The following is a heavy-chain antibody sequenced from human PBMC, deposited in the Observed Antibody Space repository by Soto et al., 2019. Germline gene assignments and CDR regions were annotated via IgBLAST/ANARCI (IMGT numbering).Heavy chain of an antibody. D-gene: IGHD3-16*02. CDR2: ITSSTTTTI. V-gene: IGHV3-48*01. CDR3: ANGARYYDYIWGSYLQYYFDY. J-gene: IGHJ4*02. Sequence: GGSLRLSCAASGFTFKFYGMNWVRQAPGKGLEWISYITSSTTTTIFYADSVKGRFTISRDNSKNTLYLQMNSLRAEDTAVYYCANGARYYDYIWGSYLQYYFDYWGQGTLVTVSS. CDR1: GFTFKFYG.